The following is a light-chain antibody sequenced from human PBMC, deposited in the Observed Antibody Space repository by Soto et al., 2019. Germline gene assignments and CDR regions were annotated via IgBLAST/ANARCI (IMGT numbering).Light chain of an antibody. CDR2: DTS. CDR1: QSVSSK. J-gene: IGKJ5*01. CDR3: QHYNYWLSIN. V-gene: IGKV3-15*01. Sequence: EIVLTPSPATLSVSPGERAALSCRASQSVSSKLAWYRQRPGQAPRLVIYDTSTRATGVPARFSGSGSGTEFTLTISSLQFVEFGVYYSQHYNYWLSINLRQG.